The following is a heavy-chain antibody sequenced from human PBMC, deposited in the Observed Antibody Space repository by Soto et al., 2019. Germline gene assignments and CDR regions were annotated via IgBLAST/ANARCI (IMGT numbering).Heavy chain of an antibody. J-gene: IGHJ3*02. CDR2: IYYSGST. V-gene: IGHV4-31*03. CDR1: GGSISSGGYY. Sequence: QVQLQESGPGLVKASQTLSLTCTVSGGSISSGGYYWSWIRQHPGKGLEWIGYIYYSGSTYYNPSLKSRVTISVDTSKNQFSLKLSSVTAADTAVYYCARGPMIVVAMGAFDIWGQGTMVTVSS. CDR3: ARGPMIVVAMGAFDI. D-gene: IGHD3-22*01.